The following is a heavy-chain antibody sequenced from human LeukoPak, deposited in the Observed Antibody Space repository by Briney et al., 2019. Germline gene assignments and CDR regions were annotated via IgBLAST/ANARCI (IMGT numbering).Heavy chain of an antibody. D-gene: IGHD5-24*01. Sequence: GGSLRLSCAASGFTFSSYAISWVRQAPGKGLEWVSAISGSGGSTYYADSVKGRFTISRDNSKNTLYLQMNSLRAEDTAVYYCATEPKLEMATILNYDYWGQGTLVTVSS. CDR2: ISGSGGST. V-gene: IGHV3-23*01. J-gene: IGHJ4*02. CDR1: GFTFSSYA. CDR3: ATEPKLEMATILNYDY.